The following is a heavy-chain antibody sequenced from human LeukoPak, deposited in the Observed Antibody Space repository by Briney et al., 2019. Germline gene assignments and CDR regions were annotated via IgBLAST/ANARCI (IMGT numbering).Heavy chain of an antibody. CDR3: ASSPETHYYDSSGYYYESAFDI. CDR1: GGSISSYY. D-gene: IGHD3-22*01. J-gene: IGHJ3*02. CDR2: IYTSGST. Sequence: PSETLSLTCTVSGGSISSYYWSWIRQPAGKGLEWIGRIYTSGSTNYNPSLKSRVTMSVDTSKNQFSLKLSSVTAADTAVYYCASSPETHYYDSSGYYYESAFDIWGQGTMVTVSS. V-gene: IGHV4-4*07.